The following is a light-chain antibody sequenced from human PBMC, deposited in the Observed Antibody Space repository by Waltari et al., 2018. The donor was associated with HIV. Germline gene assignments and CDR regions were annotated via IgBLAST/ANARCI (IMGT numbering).Light chain of an antibody. CDR3: SSYTSSSALVV. J-gene: IGLJ1*01. Sequence: QSALTQPASVSGSPGQSITISCTGTSSDVGGYHHVSWYQKHPGKAPKLMIYEVSKRPSGVSNRFSGSKSGNTASLTISGLQAEDEADYYCSSYTSSSALVVFGTGTKVTVL. CDR1: SSDVGGYHH. V-gene: IGLV2-14*01. CDR2: EVS.